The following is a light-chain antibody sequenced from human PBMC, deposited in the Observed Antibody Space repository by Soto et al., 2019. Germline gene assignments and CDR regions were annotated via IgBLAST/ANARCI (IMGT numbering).Light chain of an antibody. CDR3: QQYGSSYWT. Sequence: DIVLTQSPGSLSLSPGERATLSCRASQSVPRTYLAWYQQKPGQTPSLLIYGASTRATGIPDRFSGSGSGTHFTLTISRLEPEDFGVYYCQQYGSSYWTFGQGTKVEIK. J-gene: IGKJ1*01. CDR1: QSVPRTY. CDR2: GAS. V-gene: IGKV3-20*01.